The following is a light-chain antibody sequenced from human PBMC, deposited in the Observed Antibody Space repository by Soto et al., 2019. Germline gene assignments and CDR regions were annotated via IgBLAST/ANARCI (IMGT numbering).Light chain of an antibody. Sequence: EIVLTQSPGTLSLSPGERAPLSCRASQTISSSYLAWYQQKPGQAPRLLIYATSSRATGIPDRFSGSGSGTDFTLTISRLEPEDFAVYYCQHYGSSRVTFGQGTKLEIK. V-gene: IGKV3-20*01. CDR2: ATS. CDR1: QTISSSY. CDR3: QHYGSSRVT. J-gene: IGKJ2*01.